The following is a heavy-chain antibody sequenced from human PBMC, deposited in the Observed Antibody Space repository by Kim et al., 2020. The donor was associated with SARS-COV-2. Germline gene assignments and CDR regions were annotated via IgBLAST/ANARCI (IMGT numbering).Heavy chain of an antibody. Sequence: SETLSLTCAVYGGSFSGYYWSWIRQPPGKGLEWIGEINHSGSTNYNPSLKSRVTISVDTSKNQFSLKLSSVTAADTAVYYCARGYYVSGRIDYWVQGTLVTVSS. V-gene: IGHV4-34*01. CDR2: INHSGST. J-gene: IGHJ4*02. CDR1: GGSFSGYY. D-gene: IGHD3-10*01. CDR3: ARGYYVSGRIDY.